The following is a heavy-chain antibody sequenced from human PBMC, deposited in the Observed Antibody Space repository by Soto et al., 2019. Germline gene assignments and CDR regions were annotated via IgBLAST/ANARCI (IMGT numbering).Heavy chain of an antibody. V-gene: IGHV1-3*01. D-gene: IGHD3-22*01. J-gene: IGHJ4*02. CDR2: INAGNGNT. CDR3: ASSGLYYDSSGYFRFDY. Sequence: QVQLVQSGAEVKKPGASVKVSCKASGYTFTSYAMHWVRQAPGQRLEWMGWINAGNGNTKYSQKFQGRVTITRDTSASTAYMELSSLRSEDTAVYYCASSGLYYDSSGYFRFDYWGQGTLVTVSS. CDR1: GYTFTSYA.